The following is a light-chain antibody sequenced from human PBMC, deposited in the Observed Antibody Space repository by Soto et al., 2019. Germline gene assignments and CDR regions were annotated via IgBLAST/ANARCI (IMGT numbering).Light chain of an antibody. Sequence: QSVLTQPPSASGTPGQRVTISCSGSSSNIGSNYVYWYQQLPGTAPKLLIYKNNQRPSGVPDRFSGSKSGTSASLAISGLGSEYEADYYCEAWDDSLSVSYVFGTGTKLTVL. CDR2: KNN. V-gene: IGLV1-47*01. CDR3: EAWDDSLSVSYV. J-gene: IGLJ1*01. CDR1: SSNIGSNY.